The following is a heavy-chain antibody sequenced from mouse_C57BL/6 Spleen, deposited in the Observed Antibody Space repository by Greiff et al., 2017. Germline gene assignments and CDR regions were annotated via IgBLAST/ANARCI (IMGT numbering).Heavy chain of an antibody. V-gene: IGHV1-52*01. CDR3: EIVTTGGFAY. CDR1: GYTFTSYW. Sequence: VQLQQPGAELVRPGSSVKLSCKASGYTFTSYWMHWVKQRPIQGLEWIGNIDPSDSETHYNQKFKDKDTLTVDKSSSTAYMQLSSRTSEDSAVYYCEIVTTGGFAYWGQETLVTVSA. J-gene: IGHJ3*01. CDR2: IDPSDSET. D-gene: IGHD2-5*01.